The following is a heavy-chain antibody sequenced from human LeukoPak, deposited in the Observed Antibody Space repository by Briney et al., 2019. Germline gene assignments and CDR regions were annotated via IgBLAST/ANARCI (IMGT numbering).Heavy chain of an antibody. CDR1: GFTFSGYY. CDR2: ISSSGSTI. Sequence: GGSLRLSCAASGFTFSGYYMSWIRQAPGKGLEWVSYISSSGSTIYYADSVKGRFTISRDNAKNSPYLQMNSLRAEDTAVYYRARDRDVDTAMVLFDPWGQGTLVTVSS. D-gene: IGHD5-18*01. J-gene: IGHJ5*02. CDR3: ARDRDVDTAMVLFDP. V-gene: IGHV3-11*01.